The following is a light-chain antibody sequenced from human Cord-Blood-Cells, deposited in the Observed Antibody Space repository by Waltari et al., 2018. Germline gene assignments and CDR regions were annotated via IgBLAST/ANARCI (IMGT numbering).Light chain of an antibody. J-gene: IGLJ3*02. CDR3: CSYAGSSTWV. CDR1: SSDVGSYNL. CDR2: EGS. V-gene: IGLV2-23*01. Sequence: QSALTQPASVSGSPGQSITISCTGTSSDVGSYNLVSWYQQHPGKAPKPMIYEGSQRPSGVSNRFSGSKSGNTASLTISGLQAEDEADYYCCSYAGSSTWVFGGGTKLTVL.